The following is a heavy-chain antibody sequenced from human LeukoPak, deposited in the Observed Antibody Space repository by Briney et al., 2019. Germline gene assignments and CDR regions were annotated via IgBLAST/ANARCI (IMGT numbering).Heavy chain of an antibody. CDR1: GFTFSSYS. J-gene: IGHJ4*02. CDR2: ITSSSSYT. D-gene: IGHD1-26*01. Sequence: GGSLRLSCAASGFTFSSYSMNWVRQAPGKGLEWVSSITSSSSYTYYADSVKGRFTISRDNAKNSLYLQMNSLRAEDTAVYYCARDRAALKVGATDYWGQGTLVTVSS. V-gene: IGHV3-21*01. CDR3: ARDRAALKVGATDY.